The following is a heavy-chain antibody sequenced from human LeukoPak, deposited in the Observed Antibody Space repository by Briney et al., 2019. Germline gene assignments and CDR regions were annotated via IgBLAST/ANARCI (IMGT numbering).Heavy chain of an antibody. Sequence: RASVKVSCKASGYTFTDYFMNWVRQAPGQGLEWMGWINPKSGGTVYAQKFQGRVTMTRDTSSSTAYMGLSRLRFDDTVVYYCARGPRITIFGVVMANDAFDIWGQGTMVTVSS. CDR2: INPKSGGT. CDR3: ARGPRITIFGVVMANDAFDI. J-gene: IGHJ3*02. D-gene: IGHD3-3*01. V-gene: IGHV1-2*02. CDR1: GYTFTDYF.